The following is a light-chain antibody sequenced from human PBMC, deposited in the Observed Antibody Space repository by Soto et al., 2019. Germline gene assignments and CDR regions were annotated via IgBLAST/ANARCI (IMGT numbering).Light chain of an antibody. V-gene: IGKV3-15*01. CDR2: GAS. CDR3: QKYDSWPRT. Sequence: VMTQSPATLSVSPGERATLSCRASQSVSSNLVWYQQKPGQAPRLLIYGASTRATGIPDRFSGSGSGTEFTLTISSLQSEDFAVYSCQKYDSWPRTFGQGTKVDIK. J-gene: IGKJ1*01. CDR1: QSVSSN.